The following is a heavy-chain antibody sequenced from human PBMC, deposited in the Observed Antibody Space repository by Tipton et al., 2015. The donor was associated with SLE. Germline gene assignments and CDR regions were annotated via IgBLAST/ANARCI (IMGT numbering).Heavy chain of an antibody. CDR3: TRWLSD. D-gene: IGHD5-12*01. CDR1: GDSVSSGSAT. CDR2: TYYRSKWYN. V-gene: IGHV6-1*01. J-gene: IGHJ4*02. Sequence: LVKPTETLSLACAISGDSVSSGSATWNWIRQSPSRGLEWLGRTYYRSKWYNDYAVSVRSRITINPDTSKNQFSLLLNSVTPEDTAVYYCTRWLSDWGQGTLVTVSS.